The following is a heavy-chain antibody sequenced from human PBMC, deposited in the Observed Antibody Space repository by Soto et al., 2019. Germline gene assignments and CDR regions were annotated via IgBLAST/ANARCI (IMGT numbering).Heavy chain of an antibody. CDR2: LYDVDGS. D-gene: IGHD1-1*01. CDR3: ATWHEREHAFDV. V-gene: IGHV3-66*01. J-gene: IGHJ3*01. Sequence: EVQLVESGGGLVQPGGSLRLSCAASGFTLSDHHMNWVRRAPGKGLEWVSALYDVDGSFYADSVTGRFTTSSDSSKTTVYLQMNDLRPDDTAVYYCATWHEREHAFDVWGQGTTVTISS. CDR1: GFTLSDHH.